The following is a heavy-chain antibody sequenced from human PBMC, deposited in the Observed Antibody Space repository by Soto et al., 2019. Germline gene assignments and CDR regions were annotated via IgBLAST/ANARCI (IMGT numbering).Heavy chain of an antibody. D-gene: IGHD7-27*01. J-gene: IGHJ4*03. CDR2: VYHSGST. CDR3: ARDTGLAPTVWGY. CDR1: GDSIRGGGHY. Sequence: QVQLQESGPGLVKPSQTLSLTCSVSGDSIRGGGHYWNWIRQFPGKGLEWIGYVYHSGSTHYTPSLRGRLTISIDTSKNQFSLRLISVTAADTALYYCARDTGLAPTVWGYWGHETQVTVSS. V-gene: IGHV4-31*03.